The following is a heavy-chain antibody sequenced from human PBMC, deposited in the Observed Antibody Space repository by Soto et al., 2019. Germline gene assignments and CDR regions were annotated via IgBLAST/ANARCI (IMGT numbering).Heavy chain of an antibody. CDR3: ASAHSGSYYPIDY. V-gene: IGHV5-51*01. CDR2: IYPGDSDT. Sequence: LKISCKGSGYSFTSYWIGWVRQMPGKGLEWMGIIYPGDSDTRYSPSFQGQVTISADKSISTAYLQWSSLKASDTAMYYCASAHSGSYYPIDYWGQGTLVTVSS. D-gene: IGHD1-26*01. CDR1: GYSFTSYW. J-gene: IGHJ4*02.